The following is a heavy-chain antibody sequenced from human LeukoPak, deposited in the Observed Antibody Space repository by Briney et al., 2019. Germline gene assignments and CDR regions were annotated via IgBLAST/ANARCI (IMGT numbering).Heavy chain of an antibody. CDR3: ARGTGGRIADFERGFDY. J-gene: IGHJ4*02. CDR2: IYYSGST. D-gene: IGHD6-13*01. V-gene: IGHV4-59*01. Sequence: PSETLSLTCTVSGGSISSYYWSWIRQPPGKGLEWIGYIYYSGSTNYNPSLKSLVTISVDTSKNQFSLKLSSVTAADTAVYYCARGTGGRIADFERGFDYWGQGTLVTVSS. CDR1: GGSISSYY.